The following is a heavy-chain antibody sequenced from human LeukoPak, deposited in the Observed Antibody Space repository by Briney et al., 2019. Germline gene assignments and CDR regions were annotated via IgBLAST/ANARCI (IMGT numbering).Heavy chain of an antibody. Sequence: PGGSLRLSCAASGFSFKGYWMSWVRQAPGKGLQWVTHIELDEHNKYYVASVKGRFTISRDNAKNSLYLQMSNLRAEDTAVYFCARGGGLDVWGQGATVTVSS. V-gene: IGHV3-7*03. CDR1: GFSFKGYW. CDR3: ARGGGLDV. D-gene: IGHD3-16*01. J-gene: IGHJ6*02. CDR2: IELDEHNK.